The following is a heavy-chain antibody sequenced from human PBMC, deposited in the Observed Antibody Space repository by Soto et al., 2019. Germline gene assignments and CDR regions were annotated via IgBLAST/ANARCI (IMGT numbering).Heavy chain of an antibody. CDR2: INPSGGST. D-gene: IGHD6-19*01. CDR1: GYTFTSYY. CDR3: ARDRYVRSIAVAGLSFDY. J-gene: IGHJ4*02. Sequence: ASVKVSCKASGYTFTSYYMHWVRQAPGQGLEWMGIINPSGGSTSYAQKFQGRVTMTRDTSTSTVYMELSSLRSEDTAVYYCARDRYVRSIAVAGLSFDYWGQGTLVTVSS. V-gene: IGHV1-46*03.